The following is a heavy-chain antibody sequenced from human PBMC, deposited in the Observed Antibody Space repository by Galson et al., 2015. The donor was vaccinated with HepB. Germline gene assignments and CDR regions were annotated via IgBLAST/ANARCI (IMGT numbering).Heavy chain of an antibody. CDR1: GFTFSAYG. V-gene: IGHV3-48*02. CDR3: ARSVEWYFDL. Sequence: SLRLSCAAFGFTFSAYGMSWVRQAPGKGLEWIAYITSASTPIHYADSVRGRVTISRDSAKNSLYLEMNSLRDEDTAVYYCARSVEWYFDLWGRGTRVTVSS. CDR2: ITSASTPI. J-gene: IGHJ2*01.